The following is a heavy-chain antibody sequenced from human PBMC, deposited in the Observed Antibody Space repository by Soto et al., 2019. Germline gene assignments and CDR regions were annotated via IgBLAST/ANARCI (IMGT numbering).Heavy chain of an antibody. CDR3: ARGGPIHQGHDYGDPLY. J-gene: IGHJ4*02. Sequence: QVQLQQWGAGLLKPSETLSLTCAVYGGSFSGHYWSWIRQPPGKGLEWFGEINHSGSTNYNPSLKSRVTISVDTSKNQFSLKLSSVTAADTAVYYCARGGPIHQGHDYGDPLYWGQGTLVTVSS. V-gene: IGHV4-34*01. CDR1: GGSFSGHY. CDR2: INHSGST. D-gene: IGHD4-17*01.